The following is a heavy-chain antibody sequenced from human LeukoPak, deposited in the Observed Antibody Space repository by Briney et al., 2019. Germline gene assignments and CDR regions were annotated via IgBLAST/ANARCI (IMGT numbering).Heavy chain of an antibody. CDR1: GGTFSSYA. D-gene: IGHD6-19*01. V-gene: IGHV1-69*10. CDR2: VIPILGIA. CDR3: AQSLAGIAVAGTSNYFDY. Sequence: SVSVSCKASGGTFSSYAISWGRQAPGGGLEWGGGVIPILGIANYAQKFQGRVTITADKSTSTAYMELSSLRSEDTAVYYCAQSLAGIAVAGTSNYFDYWGQGTLVTVSS. J-gene: IGHJ4*02.